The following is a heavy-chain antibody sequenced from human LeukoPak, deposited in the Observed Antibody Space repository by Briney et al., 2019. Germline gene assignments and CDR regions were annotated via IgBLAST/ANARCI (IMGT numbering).Heavy chain of an antibody. CDR2: IIPILGTS. CDR3: ATTRDYYDNSGYTLLQD. V-gene: IGHV1-69*13. D-gene: IGHD3-22*01. CDR1: GSTFSTYA. Sequence: SVKVSCKASGSTFSTYAVNWVRQAPGQGLEWMGGIIPILGTSNYAQSFQGRLTITADESSGTAYMALSSLRSEDTAIYYCATTRDYYDNSGYTLLQDWGQGTLATVSS. J-gene: IGHJ1*01.